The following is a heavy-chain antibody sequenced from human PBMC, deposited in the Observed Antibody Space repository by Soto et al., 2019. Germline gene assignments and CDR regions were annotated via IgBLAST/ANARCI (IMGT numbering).Heavy chain of an antibody. CDR3: ARGARAPGYYYYGMDV. V-gene: IGHV1-69*13. CDR1: GGTFSSYA. J-gene: IGHJ6*02. CDR2: IIPIFGTA. Sequence: ASVKVSCKASGGTFSSYAISWVRQAPGQGLEWMGGIIPIFGTANYAQKFQGRVTITADESTSTAYMELSSLRSEDTAVYYCARGARAPGYYYYGMDVWGQGNTVTVSS.